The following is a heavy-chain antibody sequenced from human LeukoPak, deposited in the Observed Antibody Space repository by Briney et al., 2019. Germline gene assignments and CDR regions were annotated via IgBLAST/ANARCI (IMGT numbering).Heavy chain of an antibody. CDR2: IYSGGNT. Sequence: PGGSLRLSCSASGFTVSGNYMNWVRQAPGQGLEWVSVIYSGGNTYYADSVKGRFTISIDNSKNTLDLQMNSLRAEDTAVYYCAREIPGGSAIDYWGQGTLVTVSS. CDR1: GFTVSGNY. D-gene: IGHD3-16*01. CDR3: AREIPGGSAIDY. V-gene: IGHV3-66*01. J-gene: IGHJ4*02.